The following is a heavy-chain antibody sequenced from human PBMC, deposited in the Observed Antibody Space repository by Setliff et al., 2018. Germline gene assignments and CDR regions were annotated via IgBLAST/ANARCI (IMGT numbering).Heavy chain of an antibody. D-gene: IGHD6-19*01. Sequence: GGSLRLSCGASGFTFSTHAMHWVRQAPGKGLEWVAMIWFDGSNTHYPGSVKGRFAVSRDNSKNMVYLQMNSLRVDDTAVYYCVRDPPNSGWAFDYWGQGTLVTVSS. CDR3: VRDPPNSGWAFDY. CDR1: GFTFSTHA. J-gene: IGHJ4*02. V-gene: IGHV3-33*01. CDR2: IWFDGSNT.